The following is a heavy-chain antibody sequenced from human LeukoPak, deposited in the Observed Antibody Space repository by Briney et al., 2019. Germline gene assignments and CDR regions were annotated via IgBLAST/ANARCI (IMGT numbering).Heavy chain of an antibody. CDR3: AKRRGLELTYYYHMDV. J-gene: IGHJ6*03. Sequence: TGGSLRLSCAAPGFTFSSYAMSWVRPAPGKGLEWVSPISGSGGSTYYADSVKGPFTISRDNSTNTLYLQMNSLRADDTAVYYCAKRRGLELTYYYHMDVWGKGTTVTVSS. D-gene: IGHD1-7*01. V-gene: IGHV3-23*01. CDR2: ISGSGGST. CDR1: GFTFSSYA.